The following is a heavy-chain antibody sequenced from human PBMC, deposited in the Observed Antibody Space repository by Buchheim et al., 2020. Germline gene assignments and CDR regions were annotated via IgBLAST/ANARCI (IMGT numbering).Heavy chain of an antibody. D-gene: IGHD2/OR15-2a*01. V-gene: IGHV3-7*03. Sequence: EVYLVESGGGLVQPGGSLRLSCTASGFTFRNYWMNWVRQAPGKGLEWVANINEDGTEKYYVDSGKGRFTISRDNAMSSVYLQMSSLRVEDTAVYYCAKHSIPWGQGT. CDR1: GFTFRNYW. CDR2: INEDGTEK. J-gene: IGHJ5*02. CDR3: AKHSIP.